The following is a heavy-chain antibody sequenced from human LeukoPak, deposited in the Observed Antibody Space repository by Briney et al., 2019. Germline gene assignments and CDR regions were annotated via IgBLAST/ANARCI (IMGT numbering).Heavy chain of an antibody. J-gene: IGHJ4*02. V-gene: IGHV3-30*04. CDR3: ARELLRSFDY. D-gene: IGHD3-10*01. Sequence: QPGRSLRLSCAASGFTFNSYAMHWVRQAPGKGLEWVAVISYDGSNKYYADSVKGRFTISRDNSKNTLYLQLNSLRAEDTAVYYCARELLRSFDYWGQGTLVTVSS. CDR1: GFTFNSYA. CDR2: ISYDGSNK.